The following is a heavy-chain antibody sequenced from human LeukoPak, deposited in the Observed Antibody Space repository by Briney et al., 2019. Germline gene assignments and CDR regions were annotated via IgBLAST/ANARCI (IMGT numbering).Heavy chain of an antibody. D-gene: IGHD4-17*01. CDR1: GFTFSSYG. CDR2: ISGSGGST. V-gene: IGHV3-23*01. Sequence: GGSLRLSCAASGFTFSSYGMSWVRQAPGKGLEWVSAISGSGGSTYYADSVKGRFTISRDNSKNTLYLQMNSLRAEDTAVYYCAKGPTDSVTTYYYYMDVWGKGTTVTISS. J-gene: IGHJ6*03. CDR3: AKGPTDSVTTYYYYMDV.